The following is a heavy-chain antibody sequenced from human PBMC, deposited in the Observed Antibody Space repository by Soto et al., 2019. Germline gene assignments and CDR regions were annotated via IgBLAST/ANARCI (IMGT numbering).Heavy chain of an antibody. D-gene: IGHD3-22*01. CDR2: MNPNSGNT. CDR1: GYTFTSYD. Sequence: ASVKVSCKASGYTFTSYDINWVRQATGQGLEWMGWMNPNSGNTGYAQKFQGRVTMTRNTSISTAYMELSSLRSEDTAVYYCARILRKGPAYYYDSSGYYHLSFDILGQGTMVTV. CDR3: ARILRKGPAYYYDSSGYYHLSFDI. V-gene: IGHV1-8*01. J-gene: IGHJ3*02.